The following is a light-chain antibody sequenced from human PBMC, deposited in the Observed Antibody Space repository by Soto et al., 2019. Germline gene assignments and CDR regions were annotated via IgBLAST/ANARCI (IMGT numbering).Light chain of an antibody. V-gene: IGKV1-5*03. J-gene: IGKJ1*01. CDR2: KAS. Sequence: DIQKTPSPSSLSAAVGARVPITCRASQSISSYLNWYQQKPGKAPKLLIYKASSVESGVPSRFSGSGSGTEFTLTISSLQPDDFATYYCQQYNSPWTFGQGTKVDIK. CDR1: QSISSY. CDR3: QQYNSPWT.